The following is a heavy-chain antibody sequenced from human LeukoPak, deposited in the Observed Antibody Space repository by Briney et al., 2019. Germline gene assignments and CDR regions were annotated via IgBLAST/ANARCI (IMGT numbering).Heavy chain of an antibody. Sequence: SETLSLTCAVYGGCFSGYYWSWIRQPPGKGLEWIGEINHSGSTNYNPSLKSRVAISVDTSKNQFSLKLSSVTAADTAVYYCARGRGYCSSTSCSPRRGWFDPWGQGTLVTVSS. V-gene: IGHV4-34*01. CDR2: INHSGST. D-gene: IGHD2-2*01. CDR3: ARGRGYCSSTSCSPRRGWFDP. CDR1: GGCFSGYY. J-gene: IGHJ5*02.